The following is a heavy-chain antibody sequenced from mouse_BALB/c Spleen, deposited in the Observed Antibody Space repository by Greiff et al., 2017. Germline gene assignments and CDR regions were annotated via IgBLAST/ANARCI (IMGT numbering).Heavy chain of an antibody. CDR1: GFTFSDYY. V-gene: IGHV5-4*02. CDR2: ISDGGSYT. Sequence: DVMLVESGGGLVKPGGSLKLSCAASGFTFSDYYMYWVRQTPEKRLEWVATISDGGSYTYYPDSVKGRFTISRDNAKNNLYLQMSSLKSEDTAMYYCTYFDVWGAGTTVTVSS. CDR3: TYFDV. J-gene: IGHJ1*01.